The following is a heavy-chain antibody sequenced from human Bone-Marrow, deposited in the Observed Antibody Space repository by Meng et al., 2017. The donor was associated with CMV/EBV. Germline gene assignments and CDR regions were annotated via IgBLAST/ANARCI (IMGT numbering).Heavy chain of an antibody. J-gene: IGHJ4*02. Sequence: PSVKVSCKASGYTFTGQYIHWVRQAPGQGLEWVGCINPKSGDTDYSQRFQGRVTMTRNTSISTASRELRSLRSEDTAVYYCARTTSGSFDYWGQGTLVTVSS. CDR2: INPKSGDT. CDR1: GYTFTGQY. CDR3: ARTTSGSFDY. V-gene: IGHV1-2*02. D-gene: IGHD1-14*01.